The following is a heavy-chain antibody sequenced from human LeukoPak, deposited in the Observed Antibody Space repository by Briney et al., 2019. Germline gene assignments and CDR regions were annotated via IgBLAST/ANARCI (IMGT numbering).Heavy chain of an antibody. Sequence: GGSLRLSCAASGFTFSSYWMSWVRQAPGKGLEWVSVIIGSADSTDYADSVKGRFTISRDRSKNTLYLQMNSLTVEDTAVYYCAKGAYDYVEIGYFDYWGQGTMVIVST. CDR1: GFTFSSYW. CDR3: AKGAYDYVEIGYFDY. V-gene: IGHV3-23*01. J-gene: IGHJ4*02. CDR2: IIGSADST. D-gene: IGHD5-12*01.